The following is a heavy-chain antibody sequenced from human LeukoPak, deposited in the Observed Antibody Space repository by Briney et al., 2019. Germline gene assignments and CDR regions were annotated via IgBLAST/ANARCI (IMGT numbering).Heavy chain of an antibody. CDR3: ARVHSSGWYEGAFDI. J-gene: IGHJ3*02. D-gene: IGHD6-19*01. Sequence: SETLSLTCTVSGGSISSYYWSWIRQAPGKGLEWIGYIYYSGSTNYNPSLKSRVTISVDTSKNQFSLKLSSVTAADTAVYYCARVHSSGWYEGAFDIWGQGTMVTVSS. CDR2: IYYSGST. CDR1: GGSISSYY. V-gene: IGHV4-59*01.